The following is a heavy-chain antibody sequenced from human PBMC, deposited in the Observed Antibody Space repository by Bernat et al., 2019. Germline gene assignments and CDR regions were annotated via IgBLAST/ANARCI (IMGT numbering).Heavy chain of an antibody. CDR2: LSPNSGNT. D-gene: IGHD7-27*01. Sequence: QVQLVQSGAEVKKPGASVKVSCKASGYTFTSYDFNWMRQAPGQGFEWMGWLSPNSGNTGYAQKFQGRVTMTRDASISTVYMELSSLTSDDTAVYYCARSPPNWGVDYWGQGTLVTVSS. J-gene: IGHJ4*02. CDR1: GYTFTSYD. V-gene: IGHV1-8*01. CDR3: ARSPPNWGVDY.